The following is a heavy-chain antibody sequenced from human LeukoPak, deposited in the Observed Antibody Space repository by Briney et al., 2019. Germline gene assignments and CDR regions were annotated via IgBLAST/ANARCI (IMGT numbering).Heavy chain of an antibody. Sequence: SETLSLTCTVSGGSISNYYWSWIRQSPGKGLEWIGYIYYSGNTNYNPSLKSRATISVDTSKNQFSLKLSSVTAADTAVYYCARHPPYSSFDYWGQGSLVTVAS. CDR3: ARHPPYSSFDY. D-gene: IGHD6-13*01. CDR1: GGSISNYY. J-gene: IGHJ4*02. V-gene: IGHV4-59*08. CDR2: IYYSGNT.